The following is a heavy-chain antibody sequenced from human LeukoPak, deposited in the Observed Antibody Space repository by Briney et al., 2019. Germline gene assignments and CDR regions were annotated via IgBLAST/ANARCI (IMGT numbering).Heavy chain of an antibody. CDR2: ISGSGDRK. CDR3: AKEGGYSSTWY. J-gene: IGHJ4*02. CDR1: GFPFSGSG. V-gene: IGHV3-23*01. Sequence: TGGSLRLSCAASGFPFSGSGMHWVRQAPGKGLEWVSGISGSGDRKDYADSVKGRVTISRDNRKNTLHLEMNSLRVEDTAVYYCAKEGGYSSTWYWGQGTLVTVSS. D-gene: IGHD6-13*01.